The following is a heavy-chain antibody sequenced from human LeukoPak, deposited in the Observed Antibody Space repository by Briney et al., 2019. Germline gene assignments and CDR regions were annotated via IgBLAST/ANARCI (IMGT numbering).Heavy chain of an antibody. CDR1: GFAFSTYW. Sequence: GGSLRLSCAASGFAFSTYWMSWVRQAPGKGLECVTNIKQDGSDKNYVDSVKGRFTISRDNAKNSVYLQMNSLTVKDTARYYCVRGQSGHSSWGQGTLVTVSP. V-gene: IGHV3-7*04. D-gene: IGHD5-18*01. CDR3: VRGQSGHSS. J-gene: IGHJ5*02. CDR2: IKQDGSDK.